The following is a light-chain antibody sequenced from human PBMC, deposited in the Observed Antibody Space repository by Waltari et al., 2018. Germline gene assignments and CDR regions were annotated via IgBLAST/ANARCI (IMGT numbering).Light chain of an antibody. CDR2: YDS. V-gene: IGLV3-21*01. CDR1: NIGDKS. J-gene: IGLJ2*01. CDR3: QVWDSSSDHHVV. Sequence: SYVMTQTPSLSVAPGKTARITCGGNNIGDKSVQWYQQKPGQAPVLGIYYDSDRPSDSPERVSGSNSGNRATLTISRVEAGDEADYYCQVWDSSSDHHVVFGGGTKLTVL.